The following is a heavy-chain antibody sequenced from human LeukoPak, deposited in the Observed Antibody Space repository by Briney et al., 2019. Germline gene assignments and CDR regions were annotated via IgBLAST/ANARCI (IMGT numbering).Heavy chain of an antibody. D-gene: IGHD2-21*01. CDR1: GGSFSGYY. CDR3: ARGRYSRGY. Sequence: SETLSLTCAVYGGSFSGYYWSWIRQPPGKGLEWIGEINHSGSTNYNPSLKSRVTISVDTSKNQFSLKLSSVTAADPAVYYCARGRYSRGYWGQGTLVTVSS. CDR2: INHSGST. J-gene: IGHJ4*02. V-gene: IGHV4-34*01.